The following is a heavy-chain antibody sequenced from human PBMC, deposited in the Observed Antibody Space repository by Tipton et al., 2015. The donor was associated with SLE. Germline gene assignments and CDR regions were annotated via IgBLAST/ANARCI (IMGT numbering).Heavy chain of an antibody. D-gene: IGHD2-8*02. V-gene: IGHV4-59*04. CDR3: AAPGGVAEDWYFDL. CDR1: GGSISTYY. J-gene: IGHJ2*01. Sequence: TLSLTCTVYGGSISTYYWSWIRQPPGKGLEWIGYVYYSGSTYYNPSLKSRVTISVDTSKNQFSLKLSSVTAADTAVYYCAAPGGVAEDWYFDLWGRGTLVTVSS. CDR2: VYYSGST.